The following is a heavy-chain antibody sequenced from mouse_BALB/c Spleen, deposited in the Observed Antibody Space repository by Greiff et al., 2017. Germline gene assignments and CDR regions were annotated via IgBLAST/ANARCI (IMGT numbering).Heavy chain of an antibody. CDR1: GFNIKDTY. CDR2: IDPANGNT. J-gene: IGHJ4*01. V-gene: IGHV14-3*02. D-gene: IGHD1-1*02. Sequence: VQPQQSWAELVKPGASVKLSCTASGFNIKDTYMHWVKQRPEQGLEWIGRIDPANGNTKYDPKFQGKATITADTSSNTAYLQLSSLTSEDTAVYYCARGGNPYYYAMDYWGQGTSVTVSS. CDR3: ARGGNPYYYAMDY.